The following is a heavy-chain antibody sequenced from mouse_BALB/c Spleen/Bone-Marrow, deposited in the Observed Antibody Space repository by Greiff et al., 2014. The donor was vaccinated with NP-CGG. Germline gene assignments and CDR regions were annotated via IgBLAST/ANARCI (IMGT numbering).Heavy chain of an antibody. Sequence: QVQLQQSGSVLVRPGASVKLSCKASGYTFTSSWMHWGKQRPGQGPEWIGEIHPNSGNTNYNEKFKGKATLTVDTSSSTAYVDLSSLTSEDSAVYYCANYYGSSSYWGQGTTLTVSS. D-gene: IGHD1-1*01. CDR3: ANYYGSSSY. J-gene: IGHJ2*01. CDR2: IHPNSGNT. CDR1: GYTFTSSW. V-gene: IGHV1S130*01.